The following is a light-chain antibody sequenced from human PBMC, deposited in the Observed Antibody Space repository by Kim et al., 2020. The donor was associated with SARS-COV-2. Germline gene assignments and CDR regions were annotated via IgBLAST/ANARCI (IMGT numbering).Light chain of an antibody. CDR2: DNN. CDR3: GTFDTTLIAVV. J-gene: IGLJ2*01. Sequence: GQKVTTSCSGTGSNVGKNYVSWYQQLPRTAPKLLIYDNNKRPSGIPDRFSGSKSGTSATLDITGLQTGDEADYYCGTFDTTLIAVVFGGGTQLTVL. V-gene: IGLV1-51*01. CDR1: GSNVGKNY.